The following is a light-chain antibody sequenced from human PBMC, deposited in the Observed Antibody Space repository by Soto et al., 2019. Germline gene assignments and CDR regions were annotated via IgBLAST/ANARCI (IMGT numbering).Light chain of an antibody. V-gene: IGKV1-6*01. CDR3: LQDYDYPLT. J-gene: IGKJ4*01. CDR2: ATS. CDR1: QGIRND. Sequence: AIQLTQSPSSLSASVGDRVTITCRASQGIRNDLGWYQQKPGKPPKLLIYATSRLQSGVPSRFSGSGSGTDFTLTISSLQPEDFATYYCLQDYDYPLTFGGGTKVQIK.